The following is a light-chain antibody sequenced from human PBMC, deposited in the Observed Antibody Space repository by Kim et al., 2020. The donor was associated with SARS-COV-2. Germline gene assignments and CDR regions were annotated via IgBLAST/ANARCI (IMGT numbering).Light chain of an antibody. Sequence: VSPGQTARITCSGRNLGDKYVCWYQQKPGRSPVLLIYQDTKRPSGIPERFSGSNAGDTATLTISGTQAMDEANYYCQAWDSSTAVFGGGTKVTVL. J-gene: IGLJ2*01. CDR2: QDT. CDR1: NLGDKY. V-gene: IGLV3-1*01. CDR3: QAWDSSTAV.